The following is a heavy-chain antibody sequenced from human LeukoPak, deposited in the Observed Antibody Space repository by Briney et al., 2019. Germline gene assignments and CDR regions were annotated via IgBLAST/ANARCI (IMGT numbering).Heavy chain of an antibody. J-gene: IGHJ4*02. Sequence: SETLSLTCVVYGGSFSGNYWSWIRQPPGKGLEWIGEINHSGSTNYNPSLKSRVTISVDTSKNQFSLKLSSVTAADTAVYYCASGDGGNSDADYWGQGTLVTVSS. V-gene: IGHV4-34*01. CDR3: ASGDGGNSDADY. CDR2: INHSGST. CDR1: GGSFSGNY. D-gene: IGHD4-23*01.